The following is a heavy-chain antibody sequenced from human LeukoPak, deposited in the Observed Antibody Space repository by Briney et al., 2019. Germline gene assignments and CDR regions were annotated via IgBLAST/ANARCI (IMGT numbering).Heavy chain of an antibody. D-gene: IGHD3-22*01. CDR3: AIMHGYYDGSGYWVQ. CDR1: GFTFSSYG. Sequence: GGSLRLSCAASGFTFSSYGMSWVRQAPGKGLRWVSFITTSGATTSYADSVKCRFTISRDNTRNTLYMQMNSLRDEDTALYYCAIMHGYYDGSGYWVQWGQGTLVTVSS. V-gene: IGHV3-23*01. CDR2: ITTSGATT. J-gene: IGHJ4*02.